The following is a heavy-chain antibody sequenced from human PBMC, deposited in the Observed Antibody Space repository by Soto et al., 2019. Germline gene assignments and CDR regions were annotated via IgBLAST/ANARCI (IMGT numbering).Heavy chain of an antibody. CDR2: IYYSGIT. V-gene: IGHV4-30-4*01. CDR1: GGSINSDSHY. Sequence: SETLSLTCTVSGGSINSDSHYWSWIRQTPGKGLECLGYIYYSGITFYNPSLQSRVAMSVDTSKNQFSLRLTSVTAADTAVYYCARNPLVASGPTDIWGQGITVTVSS. CDR3: ARNPLVASGPTDI. J-gene: IGHJ6*02.